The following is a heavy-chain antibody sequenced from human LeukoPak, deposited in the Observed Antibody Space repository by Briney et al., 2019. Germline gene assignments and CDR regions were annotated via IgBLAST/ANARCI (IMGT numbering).Heavy chain of an antibody. CDR2: ISGSGGRT. CDR1: GFTFSSYW. CDR3: AKGGTRAERNYYYMDV. J-gene: IGHJ6*03. V-gene: IGHV3-23*01. Sequence: PGGSLRLSCAASGFTFSSYWMHWVRQAPGKGLEWVSTISGSGGRTYYADSVKGRFTISRDNSKNTLYVQMNSLRAEDTAVYYCAKGGTRAERNYYYMDVWGKGTRVTVSS.